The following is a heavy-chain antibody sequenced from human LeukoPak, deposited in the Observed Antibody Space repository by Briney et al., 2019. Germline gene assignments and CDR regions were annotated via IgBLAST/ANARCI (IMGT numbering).Heavy chain of an antibody. D-gene: IGHD4-17*01. CDR1: GFTFDDYA. CDR3: AKKAYAKKKNWFDP. CDR2: ISWNSGSI. Sequence: SLRLSCAASGFTFDDYAMHWVRQAPGKGLEWVSGISWNSGSIGYADSVKGRFTISRDNAKNSLYLQMNSLRAEDTAVYYCAKKAYAKKKNWFDPWGQGTLVTVSS. J-gene: IGHJ5*02. V-gene: IGHV3-9*01.